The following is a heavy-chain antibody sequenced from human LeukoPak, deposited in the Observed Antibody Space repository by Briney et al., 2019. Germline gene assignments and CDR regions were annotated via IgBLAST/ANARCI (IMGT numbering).Heavy chain of an antibody. CDR1: GGSISSSSYY. J-gene: IGHJ6*02. Sequence: KPSETLSLTCTVSGGSISSSSYYWGWIRQPPGKGLEWIGSIYYSGSTYYNPSLKSRVTISVDTSKNQFSLKLSSVTAADTAVYYCARDPKTYSSSWYLGSYYYYYGMDVWGQGTPVTVSS. CDR3: ARDPKTYSSSWYLGSYYYYYGMDV. D-gene: IGHD6-13*01. V-gene: IGHV4-39*01. CDR2: IYYSGST.